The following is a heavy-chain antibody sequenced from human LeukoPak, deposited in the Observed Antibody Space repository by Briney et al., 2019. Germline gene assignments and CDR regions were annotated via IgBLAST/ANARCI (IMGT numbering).Heavy chain of an antibody. CDR3: ARRKGAYSYYYYYMDV. CDR1: GGSISSSSYY. V-gene: IGHV4-39*01. D-gene: IGHD4/OR15-4a*01. CDR2: IYYSGST. Sequence: SETLSLTSTVSGGSISSSSYYWGWIRQPPGKGLEWIGSIYYSGSTYYNPSLKSRVTISVDTSKNQFSLKLSSVTAADTAVYYCARRKGAYSYYYYYMDVWGKGTPVTVSS. J-gene: IGHJ6*03.